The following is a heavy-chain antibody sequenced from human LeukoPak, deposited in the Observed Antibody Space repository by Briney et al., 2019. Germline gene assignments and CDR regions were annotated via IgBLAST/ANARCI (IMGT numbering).Heavy chain of an antibody. D-gene: IGHD3-10*01. CDR3: AREGRFGEFAYNY. Sequence: GGSLRLSCAASGFTFSDYYMSWIRQAPGKGLQWVSYISSSGSTIYYADSVKGRFTISRDNAKNSLYLQMNSLRAEDTAVYYCAREGRFGEFAYNYWGQGTLVTVSS. V-gene: IGHV3-11*01. CDR1: GFTFSDYY. J-gene: IGHJ4*02. CDR2: ISSSGSTI.